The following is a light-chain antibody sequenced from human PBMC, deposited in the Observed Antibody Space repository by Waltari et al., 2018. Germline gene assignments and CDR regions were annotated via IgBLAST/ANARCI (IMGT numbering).Light chain of an antibody. CDR2: DNS. J-gene: IGLJ2*01. Sequence: SNVLTQPPSLSVAPGQTARITCGGNNIGSKGVQWYQQKPGQAPVLVVYDNSARPPGSPARFSASTSGNTATLTISRAEAGDEADFYCQVWESNSDHPLFGGGTRLTVL. CDR3: QVWESNSDHPL. CDR1: NIGSKG. V-gene: IGLV3-21*02.